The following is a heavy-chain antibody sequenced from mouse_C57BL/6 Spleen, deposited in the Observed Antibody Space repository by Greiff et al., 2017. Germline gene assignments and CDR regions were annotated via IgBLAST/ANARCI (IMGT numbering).Heavy chain of an antibody. J-gene: IGHJ1*03. V-gene: IGHV1-76*01. D-gene: IGHD1-1*01. CDR1: GYTFTDYY. CDR2: IYPGSGNT. CDR3: ASGYYGSSHWYFDV. Sequence: QVQLQQSGAELVRPGASVKLSCKASGYTFTDYYINWVKQRPGQGLEWIARIYPGSGNTYYNEKFKGKATLTAEKSSSTAYMQLSSLTSEDSAVYFGASGYYGSSHWYFDVWGTGTTVTVSS.